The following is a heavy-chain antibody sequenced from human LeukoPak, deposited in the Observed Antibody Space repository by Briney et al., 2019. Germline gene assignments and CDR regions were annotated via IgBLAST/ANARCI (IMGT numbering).Heavy chain of an antibody. CDR3: ALLAYCGGDCWGAFDI. V-gene: IGHV1-8*01. Sequence: GASVKVSCKASGYTFTSYDINWVRQATGQGLEWMGWMNPNSGNTGYAQKFQGRVTMTRNTSISTAYMELSSLRSEDTAVYYCALLAYCGGDCWGAFDIWGQGTMVTVSS. CDR2: MNPNSGNT. J-gene: IGHJ3*02. CDR1: GYTFTSYD. D-gene: IGHD2-21*02.